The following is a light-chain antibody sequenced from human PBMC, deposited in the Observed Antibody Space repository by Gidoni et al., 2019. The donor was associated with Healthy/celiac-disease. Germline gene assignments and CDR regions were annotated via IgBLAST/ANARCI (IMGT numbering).Light chain of an antibody. Sequence: IQMTQSTASLSASVGDRVTITCRASQRISSYLNWYQQKPGKAPKLLLYAASSLQSGVPSRFSGSGSGTDFTLTISSLQPEDFATYYCQQSYSTPGFTFGPGTKVDIK. CDR3: QQSYSTPGFT. CDR1: QRISSY. J-gene: IGKJ3*01. CDR2: AAS. V-gene: IGKV1-39*01.